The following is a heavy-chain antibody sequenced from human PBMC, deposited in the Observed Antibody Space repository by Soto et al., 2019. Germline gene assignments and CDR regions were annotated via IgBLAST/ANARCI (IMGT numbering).Heavy chain of an antibody. CDR2: IYYSGST. V-gene: IGHV4-39*01. D-gene: IGHD3-9*01. CDR3: ASPHGDILTGYYIY. Sequence: LSLTCTVSGGSISSSSYYWGWIRQPPGKGLEWIGSIYYSGSTYYNPSLKSRVTISVDTSKNQFSLKLSSVTAADTAVYYCASPHGDILTGYYIYWGQGTLVTVSS. CDR1: GGSISSSSYY. J-gene: IGHJ4*02.